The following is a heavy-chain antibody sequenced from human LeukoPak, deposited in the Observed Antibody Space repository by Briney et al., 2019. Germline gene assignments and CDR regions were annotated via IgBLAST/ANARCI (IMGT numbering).Heavy chain of an antibody. V-gene: IGHV1-2*02. CDR2: INPNSGGT. Sequence: ASVKVSCKASGYTFTGYYMHWVRQAPGQGLEWMGWINPNSGGTNYAQKFQGRVTMTRDTSISTAYMELSRLRSDDTAVYYCARDIRGYWFGELPFDYWGQGTLVTVSS. CDR3: ARDIRGYWFGELPFDY. J-gene: IGHJ4*02. D-gene: IGHD3-10*01. CDR1: GYTFTGYY.